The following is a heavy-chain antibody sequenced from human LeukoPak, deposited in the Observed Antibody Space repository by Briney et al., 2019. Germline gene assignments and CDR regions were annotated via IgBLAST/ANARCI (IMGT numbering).Heavy chain of an antibody. CDR2: ISSSSSYT. CDR1: GFTFSDYY. J-gene: IGHJ4*02. D-gene: IGHD3-22*01. CDR3: ARDTRYYYDSSGYYFDY. V-gene: IGHV3-11*06. Sequence: GGSLRLSCATSGFTFSDYYMSWIRQASGKGLEWVSYISSSSSYTNYADSVKGRFTISRDNAKNSLYLQMNSLRAEDTAVYYCARDTRYYYDSSGYYFDYWGQGTLVTVSS.